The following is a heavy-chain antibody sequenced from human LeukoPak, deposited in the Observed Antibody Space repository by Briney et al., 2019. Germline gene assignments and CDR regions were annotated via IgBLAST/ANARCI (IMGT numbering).Heavy chain of an antibody. CDR1: GFTFKIYG. CDR2: IGGSGDRT. V-gene: IGHV3-23*01. D-gene: IGHD5-24*01. J-gene: IGHJ4*02. Sequence: GGSLRLSCGASGFTFKIYGMNWVRQAPGKGLEWVSGIGGSGDRTYYADSVRGRFTISRDNSKNTLYLQMNSLIAEDTAVYYCAKSGYNRFDYWGQGTRVTVSS. CDR3: AKSGYNRFDY.